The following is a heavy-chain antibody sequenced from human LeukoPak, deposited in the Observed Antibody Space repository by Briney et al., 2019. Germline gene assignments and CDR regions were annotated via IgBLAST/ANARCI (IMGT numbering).Heavy chain of an antibody. CDR1: GFTFSSSA. V-gene: IGHV3-23*01. CDR3: AKGPLLWN. Sequence: GGSLRLSCAASGFTFSSSAMNWVRQAPGKGLEWVSAISGSGGSTYYADSVKGRFTISRDNSRNTLYLQMNSLRAEDTAVYYGAKGPLLWNWGQGTLVTVSS. CDR2: ISGSGGST. D-gene: IGHD2/OR15-2a*01. J-gene: IGHJ4*02.